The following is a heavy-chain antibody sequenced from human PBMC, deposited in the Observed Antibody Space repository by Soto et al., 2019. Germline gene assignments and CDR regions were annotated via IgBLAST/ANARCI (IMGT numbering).Heavy chain of an antibody. D-gene: IGHD3-22*01. Sequence: PGESLKISCKGSGYSFTSYWIGWVRQMPGKGLELMGVIYPGDSDTRYSPAFEGQVSISADKSIRTAYLQWSSLEASATAMYYCAKSRDSSSSFDFDYWGQGTLVTVSS. CDR2: IYPGDSDT. J-gene: IGHJ4*02. CDR3: AKSRDSSSSFDFDY. CDR1: GYSFTSYW. V-gene: IGHV5-51*01.